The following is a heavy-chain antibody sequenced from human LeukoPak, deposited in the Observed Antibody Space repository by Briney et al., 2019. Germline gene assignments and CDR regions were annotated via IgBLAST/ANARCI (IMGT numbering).Heavy chain of an antibody. CDR1: GGSINDYY. V-gene: IGHV4-59*03. Sequence: SETLSLTCTVSGGSINDYYWSWIRQPPGKGLEWIGYIYYSGSTTYNPSLESRVTISVDTSKNQFSLRLSSVTAADTAVYYCARTPAVGATGLDYWGQGTLVTVSS. CDR3: ARTPAVGATGLDY. D-gene: IGHD1-26*01. J-gene: IGHJ4*02. CDR2: IYYSGST.